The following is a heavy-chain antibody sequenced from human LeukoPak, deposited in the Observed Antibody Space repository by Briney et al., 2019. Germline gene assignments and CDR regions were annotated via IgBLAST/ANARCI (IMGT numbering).Heavy chain of an antibody. CDR2: IYYSGGT. Sequence: SSETLSLTCTVSGGSISSSSYYWGWIRQPPGKGLEWIGSIYYSGGTYYNPSLKSRVTISVDTSKNQFSLKLSSVTAADTAVYYCARHLIPSQYYFDYWGQGTLVTVSS. V-gene: IGHV4-39*01. J-gene: IGHJ4*02. CDR1: GGSISSSSYY. CDR3: ARHLIPSQYYFDY.